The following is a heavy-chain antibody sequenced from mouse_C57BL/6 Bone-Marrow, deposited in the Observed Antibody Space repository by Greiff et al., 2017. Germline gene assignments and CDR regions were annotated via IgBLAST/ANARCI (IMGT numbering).Heavy chain of an antibody. D-gene: IGHD1-1*01. CDR3: ASGITTGFDY. J-gene: IGHJ2*01. CDR2: ISYDGSN. V-gene: IGHV3-6*01. Sequence: EVKLEESGPGLVKPSQSLSLTCSVTGYSITSGYYWNWIRQFPGNKLEWMGYISYDGSNNYNPSLKNRISITRDTSKNQFFLKLNSVTTEDTATYYCASGITTGFDYWGQGTTLTVSS. CDR1: GYSITSGYY.